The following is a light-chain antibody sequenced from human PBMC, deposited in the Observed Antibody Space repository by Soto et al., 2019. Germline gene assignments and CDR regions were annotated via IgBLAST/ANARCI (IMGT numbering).Light chain of an antibody. CDR2: AAS. CDR1: RSISDC. Sequence: IQMTQSPPSLSATVGDRVTITCRASRSISDCLNWYKQKPGEAPELLIYAASTLQSGVPSRFSCSGSGTDFTLTISSLQPEDSAAYYCQQSHSSPLTFGGGTKVEFK. V-gene: IGKV1-39*01. CDR3: QQSHSSPLT. J-gene: IGKJ4*01.